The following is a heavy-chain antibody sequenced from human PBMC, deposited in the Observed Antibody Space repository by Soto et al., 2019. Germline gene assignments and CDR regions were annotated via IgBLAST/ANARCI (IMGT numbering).Heavy chain of an antibody. CDR3: FAGVVDAFDI. CDR1: GFTFDDYT. Sequence: GGSLRLSCAASGFTFDDYTMHWVRQAPGKGLEWVSLISWDGGSTYYADSVKCRFTISRDNSKNSLYLQMNSLRTEDTALYYCFAGVVDAFDIWGQGTMVTVS. CDR2: ISWDGGST. D-gene: IGHD2-15*01. V-gene: IGHV3-43*01. J-gene: IGHJ3*02.